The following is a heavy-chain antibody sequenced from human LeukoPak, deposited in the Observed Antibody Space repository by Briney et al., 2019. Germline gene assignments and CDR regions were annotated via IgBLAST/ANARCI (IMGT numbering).Heavy chain of an antibody. CDR3: EKYRVPGSGSYWSRRYFDY. J-gene: IGHJ4*02. CDR1: GFTFSSYG. CDR2: IRYDGSNK. V-gene: IGHV3-30*02. D-gene: IGHD3-10*01. Sequence: GGSLRLSRAASGFTFSSYGVHWVRQAPGKGLEWVAFIRYDGSNKYYADSVKGRFTISRDNSKNTLYLQMNSLRAEDTAVYYCEKYRVPGSGSYWSRRYFDYWGQATLVTVSS.